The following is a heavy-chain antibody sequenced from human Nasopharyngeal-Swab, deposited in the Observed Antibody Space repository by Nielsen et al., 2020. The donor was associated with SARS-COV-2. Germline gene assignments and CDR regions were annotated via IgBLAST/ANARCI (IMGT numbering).Heavy chain of an antibody. Sequence: ASVKVSCKASGYIFTSYEIHWVRQATGQGLEWMGWMNPNSGNTGYAQKFQGRVTMTRNTSINTAYLELSSLRSEDTAVYYCASSHLGELSLLPFDHWGQGSLVTVSS. CDR3: ASSHLGELSLLPFDH. CDR1: GYIFTSYE. V-gene: IGHV1-8*01. J-gene: IGHJ4*02. D-gene: IGHD3-16*02. CDR2: MNPNSGNT.